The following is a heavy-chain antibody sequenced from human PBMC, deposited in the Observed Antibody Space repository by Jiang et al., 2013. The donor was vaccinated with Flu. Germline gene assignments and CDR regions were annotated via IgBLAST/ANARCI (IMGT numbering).Heavy chain of an antibody. Sequence: QTLSLTCAISGDSVSSNSAAWNWIRQSHSRGLEWLGRTYYRSKWYSDYAVSVKSRITINPDTSKNQFSLQLNSVTPEDTAVYYCARTTETLDSAKLLSDWGQGTLVTVSS. V-gene: IGHV6-1*01. CDR1: GDSVSSNSAA. D-gene: IGHD2-21*02. CDR3: ARTTETLDSAKLLSD. CDR2: TYYRSKWYS. J-gene: IGHJ4*02.